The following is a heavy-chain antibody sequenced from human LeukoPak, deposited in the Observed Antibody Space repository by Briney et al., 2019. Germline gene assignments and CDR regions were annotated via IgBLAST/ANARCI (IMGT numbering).Heavy chain of an antibody. D-gene: IGHD3-3*01. J-gene: IGHJ6*03. CDR3: ARDMPARGGLLEWHHYYYYMDV. Sequence: SQTLSLTCTVSGGSISSGSYYWSWIRQPAGKGLEWIGRIYTSGSTNYNPSLKSRVTISVDTSKNQFSLKLSSVTAADTAVYYCARDMPARGGLLEWHHYYYYMDVWGKGTTVTVSS. V-gene: IGHV4-61*02. CDR1: GGSISSGSYY. CDR2: IYTSGST.